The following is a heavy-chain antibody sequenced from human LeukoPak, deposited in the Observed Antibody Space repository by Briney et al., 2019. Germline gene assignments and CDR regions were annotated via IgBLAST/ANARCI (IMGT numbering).Heavy chain of an antibody. CDR3: ARDYGSRYYDSSGYEPLYYFDY. D-gene: IGHD3-22*01. V-gene: IGHV1-46*01. J-gene: IGHJ4*02. CDR1: GYTFTRYY. CDR2: INPSGGST. Sequence: ASVKVSCKASGYTFTRYYMHWVRQAPGQGLEWMGIINPSGGSTSYAQKFQGRVTMTRDTSTSTVYMELSSLRSEDTAVYYCARDYGSRYYDSSGYEPLYYFDYWGQGTLVTVSS.